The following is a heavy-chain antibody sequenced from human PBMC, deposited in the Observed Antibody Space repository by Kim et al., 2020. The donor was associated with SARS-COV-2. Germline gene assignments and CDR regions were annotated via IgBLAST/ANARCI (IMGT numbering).Heavy chain of an antibody. D-gene: IGHD2-21*02. CDR1: GFTFSSYA. CDR3: ARDGSRLVVVTAQYFDY. CDR2: ISYDGSNK. J-gene: IGHJ4*02. Sequence: GGSLRLSCAASGFTFSSYAMHWVRQAPGKGLEWVAVISYDGSNKYYADSVKGRFTISRDNSKNTLYLQMNSLRAEDTAVYYCARDGSRLVVVTAQYFDYWGQGTLVTVSS. V-gene: IGHV3-30-3*01.